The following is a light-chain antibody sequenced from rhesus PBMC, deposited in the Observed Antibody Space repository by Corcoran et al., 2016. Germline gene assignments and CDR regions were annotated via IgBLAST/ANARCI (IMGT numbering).Light chain of an antibody. CDR1: QGISSY. CDR2: DAS. J-gene: IGKJ4*01. V-gene: IGKV1-38*01. Sequence: DIQLTQSPSSLSASVGDRVTITCRASQGISSYLAWYQQKSGKAPKLLIYDASNLQSGVPSRFSGSGSRTEFTLPISSLQPEDFATYYCQQRNSYPLTFGGGTKVEIK. CDR3: QQRNSYPLT.